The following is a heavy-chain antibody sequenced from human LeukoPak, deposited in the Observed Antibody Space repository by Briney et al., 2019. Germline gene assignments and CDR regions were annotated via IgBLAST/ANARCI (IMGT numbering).Heavy chain of an antibody. CDR1: GYTFTGYY. V-gene: IGHV1-2*02. CDR3: AREIFLEWLFGYGMDV. D-gene: IGHD3-3*01. CDR2: INPNSGGT. J-gene: IGHJ6*02. Sequence: GASVKVSYKASGYTFTGYYMHWVRQAPGQGLEWMGWINPNSGGTNYAQKFQGRVTMTRDTSISTAYMELSRLRSDDTAVYYCAREIFLEWLFGYGMDVWGQGTTVTVSS.